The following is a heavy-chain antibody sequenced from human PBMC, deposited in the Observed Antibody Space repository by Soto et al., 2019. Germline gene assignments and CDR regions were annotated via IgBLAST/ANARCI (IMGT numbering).Heavy chain of an antibody. CDR2: ISPNSGRP. Sequence: ASVKVSFKTSGYTFTKYDISWLRQAPGQGLEWLGLISPNSGRPSYAQKFEGRVTMTTDTSTTTAYLELRSLRSDDTAVYYCVRQYYDFWTDYPDFDYWGQGTLVTVSS. CDR3: VRQYYDFWTDYPDFDY. V-gene: IGHV1-18*04. D-gene: IGHD3-3*01. J-gene: IGHJ4*02. CDR1: GYTFTKYD.